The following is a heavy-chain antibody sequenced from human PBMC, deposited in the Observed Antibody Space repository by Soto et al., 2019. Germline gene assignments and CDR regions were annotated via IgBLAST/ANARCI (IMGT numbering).Heavy chain of an antibody. V-gene: IGHV6-1*01. J-gene: IGHJ4*01. CDR2: TYYRSKWYY. CDR1: GDSVSSNSAG. CDR3: ARGEPYSGRIIHY. Sequence: SQTLSLTCAITGDSVSSNSAGWSWVRQSPSRGLEWLGRTYYRSKWYYEYAVSVRGRITINPDTSKNQYSLQLNSVTPEDTAVYFCARGEPYSGRIIHYPGPAPLVTVSS. D-gene: IGHD1-26*01.